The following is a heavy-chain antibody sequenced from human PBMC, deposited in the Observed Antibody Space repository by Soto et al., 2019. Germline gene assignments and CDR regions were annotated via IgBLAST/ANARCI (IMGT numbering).Heavy chain of an antibody. CDR3: RSSSRYSTDX. V-gene: IGHV4-39*01. D-gene: IGHD6-13*01. J-gene: IGHJ6*02. CDR1: GGSITSSFY. Sequence: QLQLQESGPGLVKPSETLSLSCTVSGGSITSSFYWGWIRQPPGKGLEWKGSIYGTGNTYYNPSLKGRVTISADTSKNQFSLNLISVTAADTAVYYCRSSSRYSTDXWGXGATVTVSS. CDR2: IYGTGNT.